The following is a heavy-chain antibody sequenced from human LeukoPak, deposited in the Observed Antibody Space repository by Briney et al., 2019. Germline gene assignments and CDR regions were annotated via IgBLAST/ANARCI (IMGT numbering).Heavy chain of an antibody. D-gene: IGHD6-13*01. Sequence: GGSLRLSCAASGFSFNSYSMNWVRQAPGKGLEWVSYISSSSTTIYYEDSVKGRFTISRDNSKNTLYLQMNSLRAEDTAVYYCVNRWYWGQGTLVTVSS. V-gene: IGHV3-48*01. CDR3: VNRWY. J-gene: IGHJ4*02. CDR2: ISSSSTTI. CDR1: GFSFNSYS.